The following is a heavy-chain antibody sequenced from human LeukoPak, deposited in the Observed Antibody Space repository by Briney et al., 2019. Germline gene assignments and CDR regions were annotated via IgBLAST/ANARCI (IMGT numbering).Heavy chain of an antibody. V-gene: IGHV4-39*07. CDR3: ARSVYCSSTSCYTRWVEYFQH. J-gene: IGHJ1*01. CDR2: IYYSGST. CDR1: GGSISSSSYY. Sequence: SETLSLTCTVSGGSISSSSYYWGWIRQPPGKGLEWIGSIYYSGSTYYNPSLKSRVTISVDTSKNQFSLKLSSVTAADTAVYYCARSVYCSSTSCYTRWVEYFQHWGQGTLVTVSS. D-gene: IGHD2-2*02.